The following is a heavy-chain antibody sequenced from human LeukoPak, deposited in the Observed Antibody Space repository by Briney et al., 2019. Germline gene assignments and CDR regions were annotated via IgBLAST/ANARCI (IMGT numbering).Heavy chain of an antibody. CDR1: GFTFSSYE. J-gene: IGHJ4*02. Sequence: GGSLRLSCAASGFTFSSYEMNWVRQAPGKGLEWVSYISSSGSTIYYADSVKGRFTISRDNAKNSLYLQMNSLRAEDTAVYYCARDGDRGLLWFGEFFDYWGQGTLVTVSS. CDR2: ISSSGSTI. V-gene: IGHV3-48*03. D-gene: IGHD3-10*01. CDR3: ARDGDRGLLWFGEFFDY.